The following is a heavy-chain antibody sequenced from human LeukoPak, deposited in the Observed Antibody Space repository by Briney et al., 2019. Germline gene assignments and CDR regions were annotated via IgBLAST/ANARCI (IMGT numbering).Heavy chain of an antibody. CDR3: AREGAVAGTGDY. Sequence: SETLSLTCTVSGGSISSSSYYWGWIRQPPGKGLEWIGSIYYSGSTYYNPSLKSRVTISVDTSKNQFSLKLSSVTAADTAVYYCAREGAVAGTGDYWGQGTLVTVSS. V-gene: IGHV4-39*07. CDR2: IYYSGST. J-gene: IGHJ4*02. CDR1: GGSISSSSYY. D-gene: IGHD6-19*01.